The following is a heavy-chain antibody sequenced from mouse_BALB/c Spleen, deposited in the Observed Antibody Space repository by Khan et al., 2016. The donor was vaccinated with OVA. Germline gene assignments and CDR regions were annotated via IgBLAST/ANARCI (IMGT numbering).Heavy chain of an antibody. Sequence: QVQLKQSGPELVKPGASVKISCKASGYAFSSSWMNWVKQRPGQGLEWIGRIFPGDGDSNYNGKFKGKASLTADKSSSTAYMQLSSLTSVDSAVYFCAKGTTAATFAYWGQGTLVTVSA. CDR1: GYAFSSSW. CDR2: IFPGDGDS. V-gene: IGHV1-82*01. D-gene: IGHD1-2*01. CDR3: AKGTTAATFAY. J-gene: IGHJ3*01.